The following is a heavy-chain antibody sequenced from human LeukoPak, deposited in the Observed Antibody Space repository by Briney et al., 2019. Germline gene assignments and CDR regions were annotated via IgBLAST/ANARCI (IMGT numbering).Heavy chain of an antibody. CDR3: ARDRKFTYDFWSGYEYYFDY. D-gene: IGHD3-3*01. CDR1: GGSISSGGYY. J-gene: IGHJ4*02. CDR2: IYHSGST. V-gene: IGHV4-30-2*01. Sequence: PSETLSLTCTVSGGSISSGGYYWSWIRQPPGKGLEWIGYIYHSGSTYYNPSLKSRVTISVDRSKNQFSLKLSSVTAADTAVYYCARDRKFTYDFWSGYEYYFDYWGQGTLVTVSS.